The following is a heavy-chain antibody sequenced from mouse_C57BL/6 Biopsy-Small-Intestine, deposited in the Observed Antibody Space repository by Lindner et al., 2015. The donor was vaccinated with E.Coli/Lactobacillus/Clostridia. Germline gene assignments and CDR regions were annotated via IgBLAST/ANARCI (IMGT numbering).Heavy chain of an antibody. V-gene: IGHV1-81*01. J-gene: IGHJ4*01. D-gene: IGHD3-1*01. CDR3: AAKGDAAPDSDY. CDR1: GGTFSSFV. Sequence: SVKVSCKASGGTFSSFVISWVRQAPGQGLEWMGGLIPIFGTSNYAQKFQGRVTITADKFTSTAYMELSSLRSEDTAVYYCAAKGDAAPDSDYWGQGTLVTVSS. CDR2: LIPIFGTS.